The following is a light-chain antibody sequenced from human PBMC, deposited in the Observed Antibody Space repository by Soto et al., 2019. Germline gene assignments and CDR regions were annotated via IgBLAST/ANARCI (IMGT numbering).Light chain of an antibody. CDR1: QVISSY. Sequence: DIQLTQSPSFLSASAEDRVAITCRPSQVISSYLAWYQQKPGRAPKLLIYAASTLQSGVPSRFSGSGSGTEFTLTITSLQPEDFATYYCQQLNSFPITFGEGTLLEI. CDR2: AAS. V-gene: IGKV1-9*01. CDR3: QQLNSFPIT. J-gene: IGKJ5*01.